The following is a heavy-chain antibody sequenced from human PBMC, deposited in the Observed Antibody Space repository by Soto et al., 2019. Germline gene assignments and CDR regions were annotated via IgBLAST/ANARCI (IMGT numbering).Heavy chain of an antibody. CDR3: AKDPLHSSSWYDY. Sequence: GGSLRLSCAASGFTFSSYAMSWVRQAPGKGLEWVSAISGSGGSTYYADSVKGRFTISRDNSKNTLYLQMSSLRAEDTAVYYCAKDPLHSSSWYDYWGQGTLVTVSS. CDR1: GFTFSSYA. CDR2: ISGSGGST. D-gene: IGHD6-13*01. J-gene: IGHJ4*02. V-gene: IGHV3-23*01.